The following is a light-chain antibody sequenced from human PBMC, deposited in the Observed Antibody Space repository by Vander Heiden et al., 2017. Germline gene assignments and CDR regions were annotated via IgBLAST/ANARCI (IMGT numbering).Light chain of an antibody. CDR2: DVS. J-gene: IGLJ2*01. Sequence: QSALTQPRSVSGSPGQSVTISCTGTSSEGGGYNSVSWYQQHPGKAPKLMIYDVSKRPSGVPDRFSGSKSGNTDSLTISGLQAEDEADYYCCSYAGSYTWVFGGGTKLTVL. V-gene: IGLV2-11*01. CDR1: SSEGGGYNS. CDR3: CSYAGSYTWV.